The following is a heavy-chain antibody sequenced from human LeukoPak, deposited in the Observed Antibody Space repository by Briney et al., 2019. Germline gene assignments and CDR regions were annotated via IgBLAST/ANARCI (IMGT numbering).Heavy chain of an antibody. CDR2: IYYSGST. Sequence: SETLSLTCTVSGGSISSYYWSWIRQPPGKGLEWIGYIYYSGSTNYNPSLKSRVTISVDTSKNQFSLKLGSVTAADTAVYYCARDYYDRNDAFDIWGQGTMVTVPS. D-gene: IGHD3-22*01. CDR1: GGSISSYY. J-gene: IGHJ3*02. CDR3: ARDYYDRNDAFDI. V-gene: IGHV4-59*01.